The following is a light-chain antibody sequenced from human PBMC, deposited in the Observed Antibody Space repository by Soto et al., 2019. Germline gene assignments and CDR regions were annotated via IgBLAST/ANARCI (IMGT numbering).Light chain of an antibody. CDR2: SND. Sequence: QSVVTQPPSASGTPGQKVTISCSGSSSNIGTNAVNWCQQLPGTAPRLLIYSNDQRPPGVPDRFSGSRSGTSASLTISGLQSDDEAEYHCAAWDDSLNGPVFGGGTKLTVL. CDR3: AAWDDSLNGPV. J-gene: IGLJ2*01. V-gene: IGLV1-44*01. CDR1: SSNIGTNA.